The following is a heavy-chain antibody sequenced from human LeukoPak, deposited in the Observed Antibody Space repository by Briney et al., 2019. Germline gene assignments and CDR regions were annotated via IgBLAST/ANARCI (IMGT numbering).Heavy chain of an antibody. V-gene: IGHV4-4*07. J-gene: IGHJ6*03. D-gene: IGHD2-21*01. Sequence: SETLSLTCTVSGGSIRGYYWSWIRQPAGKRLEWIGRYYASGSTNYNPSLKSRVTMSVDTSKNQFSLKLSSVTAADTAVYYCARIAVYYYYYMDVWGKGTTVTVSS. CDR3: ARIAVYYYYYMDV. CDR1: GGSIRGYY. CDR2: YYASGST.